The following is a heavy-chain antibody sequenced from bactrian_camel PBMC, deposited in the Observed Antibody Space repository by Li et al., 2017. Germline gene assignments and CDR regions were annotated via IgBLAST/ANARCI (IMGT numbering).Heavy chain of an antibody. CDR3: AIRDLLTTAGYSS. V-gene: IGHV3S40*01. CDR2: INSGGGST. J-gene: IGHJ6*01. Sequence: VQLVESGGGSVQAGDTLRLSCTASGFIFKNYDMSWVRQAPGKGLEWVSAINSGGGSTYYADSVKGRFTISRDNAENTVYLQMNSLKSEDTALYYCAIRDLLTTAGYSSWGQGTQVTVS. CDR1: GFIFKNYD. D-gene: IGHD3*01.